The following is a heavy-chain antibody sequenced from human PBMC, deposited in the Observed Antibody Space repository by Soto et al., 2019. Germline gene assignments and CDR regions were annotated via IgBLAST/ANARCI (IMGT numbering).Heavy chain of an antibody. J-gene: IGHJ4*02. D-gene: IGHD5-12*01. CDR3: AKDMGYSGYYLPGY. V-gene: IGHV3-9*01. CDR2: ISWNSGSI. CDR1: GFTFDDYA. Sequence: SLRLSCAASGFTFDDYAMHWVRQAPGKGLEWVSGISWNSGSIGYADSVKGRFTISRDNAKNSLYLQMNSLRAEDTALYYCAKDMGYSGYYLPGYWGQGTLVTVSS.